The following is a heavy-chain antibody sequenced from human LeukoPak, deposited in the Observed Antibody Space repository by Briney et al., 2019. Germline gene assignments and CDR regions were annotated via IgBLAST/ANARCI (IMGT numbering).Heavy chain of an antibody. CDR1: GFTFSNFA. CDR2: ISGSGGST. V-gene: IGHV3-23*01. Sequence: GGSLRLSCAASGFTFSNFAMNWVRQAPGKGLEWVSTISGSGGSTYYADSVKGRFTISRDNSKNTLYLQMNSLRAEDTTVYYCAKMVHTEQWLVPFDYWGQGTLVTVSS. D-gene: IGHD6-19*01. J-gene: IGHJ4*02. CDR3: AKMVHTEQWLVPFDY.